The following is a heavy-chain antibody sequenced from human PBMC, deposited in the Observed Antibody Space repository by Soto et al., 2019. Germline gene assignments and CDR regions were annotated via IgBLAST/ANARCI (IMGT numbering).Heavy chain of an antibody. CDR2: FNPKSGGT. V-gene: IGHV1-2*02. CDR1: GYTFTVYY. CDR3: ARDLAKGGGSAGFDY. Sequence: AAVKVSCRASGYTFTVYYMHWVRQAPGQGLERMGWFNPKSGGTMYPQKFQGRVTMTWDTSISTAYMALTRLRSDDTAVYYCARDLAKGGGSAGFDYWGQGTLVTVSS. J-gene: IGHJ4*02. D-gene: IGHD1-26*01.